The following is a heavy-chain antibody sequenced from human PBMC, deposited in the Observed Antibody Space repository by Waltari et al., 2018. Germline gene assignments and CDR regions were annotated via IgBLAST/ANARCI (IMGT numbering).Heavy chain of an antibody. CDR2: MNPNSGNP. J-gene: IGHJ4*02. D-gene: IGHD6-13*01. Sequence: QVQLVQSGAEVKKPGASVKVYCKSSGYTFPSSDINWVRQATGQGLEWMGWMNPNSGNPGYAQKFQGRVTMTRNTSISTAYMELSSLRSEDTAVYYCARVILGVAAAGIDYWGQGTLVTVSS. V-gene: IGHV1-8*02. CDR3: ARVILGVAAAGIDY. CDR1: GYTFPSSD.